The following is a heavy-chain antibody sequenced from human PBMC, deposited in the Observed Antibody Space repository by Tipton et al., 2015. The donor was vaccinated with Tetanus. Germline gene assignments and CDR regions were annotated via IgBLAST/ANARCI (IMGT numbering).Heavy chain of an antibody. CDR1: GGSVSSRDYY. CDR3: CRHDPFDAFNY. V-gene: IGHV4-39*01. CDR2: SSHGVYT. J-gene: IGHJ4*02. Sequence: LRLSCAVSGGSVSSRDYYWGWIRQPPGRGLEWIGSSSHGVYTSYSPSLKSRVSISIDTSKNHFSLTLNSMTAADSAVYYCCRHDPFDAFNYWSQGALVSVSS.